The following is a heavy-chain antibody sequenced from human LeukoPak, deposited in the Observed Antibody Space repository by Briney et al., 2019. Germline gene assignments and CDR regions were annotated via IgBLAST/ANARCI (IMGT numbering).Heavy chain of an antibody. CDR1: GFTFSSYS. Sequence: PGGSLRLSCAASGFTFSSYSMNWVRQAPGKGLEWVSSISSTSSYIYYADSVKGRFTISRDNAKNSLYLQMNSLRAEDTAVYYCAGDTELSPNAFDIWGQGTMVTVSS. V-gene: IGHV3-21*06. CDR2: ISSTSSYI. D-gene: IGHD1-7*01. J-gene: IGHJ3*02. CDR3: AGDTELSPNAFDI.